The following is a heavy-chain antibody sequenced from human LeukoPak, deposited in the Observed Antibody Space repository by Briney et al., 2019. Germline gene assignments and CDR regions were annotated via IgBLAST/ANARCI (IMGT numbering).Heavy chain of an antibody. V-gene: IGHV1-3*01. CDR3: ARDVDAALKFYAILTGYSSDALDI. D-gene: IGHD3-9*01. CDR2: INAGNGNA. CDR1: GYTFTSYA. Sequence: ASVKVSCKASGYTFTSYAMHWVRQAPGQRLEWMGWINAGNGNAKYSQKFQGRVTITRDTSASTAYTELRSLRSEAPPVYYCARDVDAALKFYAILTGYSSDALDIWGQGTMVTVSS. J-gene: IGHJ3*02.